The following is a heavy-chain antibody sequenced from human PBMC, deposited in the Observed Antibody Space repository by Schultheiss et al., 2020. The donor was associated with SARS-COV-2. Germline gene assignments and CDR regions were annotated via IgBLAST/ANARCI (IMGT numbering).Heavy chain of an antibody. CDR1: GFTFSSYA. CDR2: IYYSGST. J-gene: IGHJ4*02. V-gene: IGHV4-59*08. D-gene: IGHD1-14*01. Sequence: ESLKISCAASGFTFSSYAMSWVRQAPGKGLEWIGYIYYSGSTNYNPSLKSRVTMSVDTSKNQFSLKLSSVTAADTAVYYCARPAASGTDDYWGQGTLVTVAS. CDR3: ARPAASGTDDY.